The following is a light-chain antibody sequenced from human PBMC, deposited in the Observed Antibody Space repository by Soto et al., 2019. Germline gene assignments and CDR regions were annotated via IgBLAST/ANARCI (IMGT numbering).Light chain of an antibody. CDR2: DAS. V-gene: IGKV1-5*01. CDR3: LRYNAFSQT. Sequence: DIQMTQSPSTLSACVGDRVTITCRASQSMNDWLAWYQQKPGKPPKVLIYDASSLQSGVPSRFSGSGSGTEFTLTIGSLQPDDVATYYCLRYNAFSQTFGQGTKVDI. J-gene: IGKJ1*01. CDR1: QSMNDW.